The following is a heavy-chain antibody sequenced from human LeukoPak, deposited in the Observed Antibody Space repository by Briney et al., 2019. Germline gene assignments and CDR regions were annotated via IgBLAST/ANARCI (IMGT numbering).Heavy chain of an antibody. J-gene: IGHJ1*01. V-gene: IGHV4-34*01. CDR2: INHSGST. CDR3: ARDEYYDSSGYWYFQH. CDR1: GGSFSGYY. D-gene: IGHD3-22*01. Sequence: PSETLSLTCAVYGGSFSGYYWSWIRQPPRKGLEWIGEINHSGSTNYNPSLKSRVTISVDTSKNQFSLKLSSVTAADTAVYYCARDEYYDSSGYWYFQHWGQGTLVTVSS.